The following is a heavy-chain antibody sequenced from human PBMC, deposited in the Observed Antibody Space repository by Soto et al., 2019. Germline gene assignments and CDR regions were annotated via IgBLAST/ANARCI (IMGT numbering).Heavy chain of an antibody. CDR2: IYYSGST. CDR1: GGSISSYY. D-gene: IGHD6-19*01. J-gene: IGHJ4*02. V-gene: IGHV4-59*08. Sequence: SETLSLTCTVSGGSISSYYWSWIRQPPGRGLEWIGYIYYSGSTNYNPSLKSRVTISVDTSKNQFSLKLSSVTAADTAVYYCARQVGGWAPWYFDYWGQGTLVTVS. CDR3: ARQVGGWAPWYFDY.